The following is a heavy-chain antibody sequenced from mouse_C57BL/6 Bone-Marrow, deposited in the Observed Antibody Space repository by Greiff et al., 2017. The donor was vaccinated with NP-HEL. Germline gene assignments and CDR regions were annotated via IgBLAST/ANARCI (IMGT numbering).Heavy chain of an antibody. V-gene: IGHV1-26*01. D-gene: IGHD1-1*01. CDR3: ARFLYGRRGCYFDV. CDR1: GYTFTDYY. J-gene: IGHJ1*03. CDR2: INPNNGGT. Sequence: EVQLQQSGPELVKPGASVKISCKASGYTFTDYYMNWVKQSHGKSLEWIGDINPNNGGTSYNQKFKGKATLTVDKSSSTAYMELRSLTSEDSAVYYCARFLYGRRGCYFDVWGTGTPVTVSS.